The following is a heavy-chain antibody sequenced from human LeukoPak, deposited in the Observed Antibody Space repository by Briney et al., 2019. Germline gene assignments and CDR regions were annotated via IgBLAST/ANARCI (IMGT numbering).Heavy chain of an antibody. J-gene: IGHJ4*02. CDR3: ARSYSSSSHYFDY. Sequence: SETLSLTCAVYGGSFSGYYWSWIRQPPGKGLEWIGSIYYSGSTYYNPSLKSRVTKSVDTSKNQFSLKLSSVTAADTAVYYCARSYSSSSHYFDYWGQGTLVTVSS. CDR1: GGSFSGYY. D-gene: IGHD6-6*01. CDR2: IYYSGST. V-gene: IGHV4-34*01.